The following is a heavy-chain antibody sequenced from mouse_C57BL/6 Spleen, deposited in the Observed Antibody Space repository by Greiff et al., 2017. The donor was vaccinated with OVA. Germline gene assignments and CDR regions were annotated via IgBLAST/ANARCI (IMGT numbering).Heavy chain of an antibody. D-gene: IGHD2-4*01. CDR1: GYTFTDYY. CDR2: INPNNGGT. V-gene: IGHV1-26*01. J-gene: IGHJ2*01. CDR3: ARGGYDYEDYFDY. Sequence: VQLQQSGPELVKPGASVKISCKASGYTFTDYYMNWVKQSHGKSLEWIGDINPNNGGTSYNQKFKGKATLTVDKSSSTAYMELRSLTSEDSAVYYCARGGYDYEDYFDYWGQGTTLTVSS.